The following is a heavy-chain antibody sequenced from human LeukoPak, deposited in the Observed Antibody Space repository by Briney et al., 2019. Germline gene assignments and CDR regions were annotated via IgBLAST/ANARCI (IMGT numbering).Heavy chain of an antibody. J-gene: IGHJ4*02. V-gene: IGHV3-23*01. CDR3: AKTRPLDSSSWSHGDY. Sequence: GGSLRLSCAASGFTFSSYAMSWVRQAPGKGLEWVSAISGSGGSTYYADSVKGRFTVSRDNSKNTLYLQMNSLRAEDTAVYYCAKTRPLDSSSWSHGDYWGQGTLVTVSS. CDR2: ISGSGGST. D-gene: IGHD6-13*01. CDR1: GFTFSSYA.